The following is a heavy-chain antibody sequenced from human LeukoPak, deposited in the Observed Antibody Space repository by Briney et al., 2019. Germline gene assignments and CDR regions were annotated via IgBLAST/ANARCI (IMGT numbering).Heavy chain of an antibody. D-gene: IGHD2-21*01. CDR2: ISLTGRT. Sequence: TSETLSLTCGVSGGSITITNWWSSVRQPPGQGLEWSGEISLTGRTNYNPFLSGRVIMSLDESRNQLSLTLTSGTAADTAMYYCTRERGPYCLFGYWGQGTLVVVPS. J-gene: IGHJ4*02. CDR1: GGSITITNW. V-gene: IGHV4-4*02. CDR3: TRERGPYCLFGY.